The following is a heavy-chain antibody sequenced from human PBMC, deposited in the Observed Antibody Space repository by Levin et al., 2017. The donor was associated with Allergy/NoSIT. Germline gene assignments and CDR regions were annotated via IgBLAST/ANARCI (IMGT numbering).Heavy chain of an antibody. CDR3: AKGVTIFGVGRLDY. J-gene: IGHJ4*02. V-gene: IGHV3-23*01. CDR2: ITGDGDDT. Sequence: ASVKVSCAASGFTFSTRAMTWVRQAAGKGLEWVSGITGDGDDTHYADSVKGRFTISRDNSKNTLYLQMNSLRAEDTAIYYCAKGVTIFGVGRLDYWGQGTLVTVSS. CDR1: GFTFSTRA. D-gene: IGHD3-3*01.